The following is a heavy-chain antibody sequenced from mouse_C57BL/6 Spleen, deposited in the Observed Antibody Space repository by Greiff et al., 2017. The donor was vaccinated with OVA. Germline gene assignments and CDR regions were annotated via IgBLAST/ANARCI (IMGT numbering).Heavy chain of an antibody. J-gene: IGHJ1*03. Sequence: DVKLVESEGGLVQPGSSMKLSCTASGFTFSDYYMAWVRQVPEKGLEWVANINYDGSSTYYLDSLKSRFIISRDNAKNILYLQMSSLKSEDTATYYCARGNWDVWYFDVWGTGTTVTVSS. CDR2: INYDGSST. V-gene: IGHV5-16*01. CDR1: GFTFSDYY. D-gene: IGHD4-1*01. CDR3: ARGNWDVWYFDV.